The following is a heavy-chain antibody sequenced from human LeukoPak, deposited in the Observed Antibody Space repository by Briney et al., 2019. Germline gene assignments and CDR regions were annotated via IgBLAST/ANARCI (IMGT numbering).Heavy chain of an antibody. CDR1: GFTFSNYA. D-gene: IGHD3-22*01. Sequence: GGSLRLSCAASGFTFSNYAMSWVRQAPGKGLEWVSTISGSGGSTYYADSVKGQFTISRDNSKNTLYLQMNSLRAEDTAVYYCAREGRYYDSSGYYFPFDYWGQGTLVTVSS. CDR2: ISGSGGST. V-gene: IGHV3-23*01. J-gene: IGHJ4*02. CDR3: AREGRYYDSSGYYFPFDY.